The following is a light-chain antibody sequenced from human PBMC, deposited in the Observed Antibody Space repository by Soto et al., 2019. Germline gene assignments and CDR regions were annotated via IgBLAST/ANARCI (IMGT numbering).Light chain of an antibody. CDR1: QSVSSN. V-gene: IGKV3-15*01. CDR3: QQYNNWPPLS. Sequence: EIVMTQSPATLSVSPGERATLSCRASQSVSSNLAWYQQKAGQAPRLLIYGASTRATGIPARFRGSGSGTEFTLTISSRQSEDFAVYYYQQYNNWPPLSVGGGTKVEIK. CDR2: GAS. J-gene: IGKJ4*01.